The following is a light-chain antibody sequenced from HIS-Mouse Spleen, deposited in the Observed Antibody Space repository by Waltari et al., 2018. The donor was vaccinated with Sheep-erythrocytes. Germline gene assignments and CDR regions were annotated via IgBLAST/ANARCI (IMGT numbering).Light chain of an antibody. CDR3: YSTDSSGNHRV. Sequence: SYELTQPPSVSVSPGQTARITCPGDALPKKYAYWYQQKSGQAPVLVIYEDSKRPSGIPVRFSGSSSGTMATLTISGAQVEDEADYYCYSTDSSGNHRVFGTGTKVTVL. CDR2: EDS. CDR1: ALPKKY. J-gene: IGLJ1*01. V-gene: IGLV3-10*01.